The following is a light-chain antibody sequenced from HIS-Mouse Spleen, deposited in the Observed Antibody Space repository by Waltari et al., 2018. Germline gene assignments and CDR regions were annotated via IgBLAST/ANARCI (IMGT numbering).Light chain of an antibody. Sequence: SYELTQPPSVSVSPGQTARITCSGDALPKKYAYWYQQKSGQAPVLIIYEDCKRPSGLPERFSGSSSGTMATLTISGAQVEDEADYYCYSTDSSGNHRVFGGGTKLTVL. CDR3: YSTDSSGNHRV. V-gene: IGLV3-10*01. CDR2: EDC. J-gene: IGLJ2*01. CDR1: ALPKKY.